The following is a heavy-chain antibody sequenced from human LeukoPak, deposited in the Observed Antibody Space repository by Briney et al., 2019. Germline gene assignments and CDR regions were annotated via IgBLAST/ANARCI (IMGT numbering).Heavy chain of an antibody. Sequence: ASVKVSCKASRYTFTSYYMHWVRQAPGQGLEWMGIINPSGGSTSYAQKFQGRVTMTRDTSTSTVYMELSSLRSEDTAVYYCGTRSAVAGPSWRFDYWGQGTLVTLSS. J-gene: IGHJ4*02. D-gene: IGHD6-19*01. CDR1: RYTFTSYY. CDR2: INPSGGST. V-gene: IGHV1-46*03. CDR3: GTRSAVAGPSWRFDY.